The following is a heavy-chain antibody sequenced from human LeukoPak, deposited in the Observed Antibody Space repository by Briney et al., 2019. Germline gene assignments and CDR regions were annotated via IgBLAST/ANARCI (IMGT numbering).Heavy chain of an antibody. CDR3: ARAPSEVGGYYPEYFRH. CDR2: IKSDGKT. J-gene: IGHJ1*01. Sequence: PGGSLRLSCEASGFTFSRYWMHWVRQAPGKGLVWVSRIKSDGKTNYADSVKGRFIISRDNAKNTVPLQMNSLRADDTGVYYCARAPSEVGGYYPEYFRHWGQGTLVTVSS. V-gene: IGHV3-74*01. CDR1: GFTFSRYW. D-gene: IGHD3-3*01.